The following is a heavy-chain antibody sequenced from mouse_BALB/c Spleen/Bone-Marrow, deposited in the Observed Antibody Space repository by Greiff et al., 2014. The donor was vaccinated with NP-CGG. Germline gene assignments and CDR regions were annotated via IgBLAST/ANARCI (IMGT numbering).Heavy chain of an antibody. Sequence: LQESGAELAKPGASVKMSCKASGYTFTSYWMHWVKQRPGQGLEWIGYINPSTGYTEYNQKFKDKATLTADKSSSTAYMQLTSLTSKDPAVYSCEGSATMIFAYWGQGTLVTVSA. CDR3: EGSATMIFAY. CDR1: GYTFTSYW. J-gene: IGHJ3*01. CDR2: INPSTGYT. V-gene: IGHV1-7*01. D-gene: IGHD2-4*01.